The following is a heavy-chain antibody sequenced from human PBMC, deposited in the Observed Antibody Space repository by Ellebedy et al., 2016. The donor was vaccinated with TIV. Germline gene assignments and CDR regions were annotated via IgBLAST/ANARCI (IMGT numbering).Heavy chain of an antibody. D-gene: IGHD2-2*01. J-gene: IGHJ4*02. V-gene: IGHV3-30*18. Sequence: GESLKISXAASGFTFSSYGMHWVRQAPGKGLEWVAVISYHGNNKYYADSVKGRFTISRDNFKNTLYLQMDSLRAEDTAVYFCAKNHSTYVGYWGQGTLVTVSS. CDR2: ISYHGNNK. CDR3: AKNHSTYVGY. CDR1: GFTFSSYG.